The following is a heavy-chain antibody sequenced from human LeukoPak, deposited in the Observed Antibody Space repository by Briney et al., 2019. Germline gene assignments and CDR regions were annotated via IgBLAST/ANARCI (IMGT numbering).Heavy chain of an antibody. CDR1: GGSSSSYY. J-gene: IGHJ4*02. Sequence: SETLSLTCTVSGGSSSSYYWSWIRQPPGKGLEWIGYIYYSGSTNYNPSLKSRVTISVDTSKNQFSLKLSSVTAADTAVYYCAGRSYSSGWSYWGQGTLVTVSS. CDR3: AGRSYSSGWSY. D-gene: IGHD6-19*01. CDR2: IYYSGST. V-gene: IGHV4-59*01.